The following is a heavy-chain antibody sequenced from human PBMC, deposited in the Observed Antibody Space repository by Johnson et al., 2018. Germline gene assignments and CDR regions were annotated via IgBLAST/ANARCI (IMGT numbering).Heavy chain of an antibody. V-gene: IGHV3-15*01. CDR2: VKSEGGGGNS. CDR1: GFPFKDAY. Sequence: EVQLVESGGGLVKPGESLTLSCAASGFPFKDAYMGWVRQAPGKGLEWVGRVKSEGGGGNSDYGAPVKGRFTISRDDSRNMVYLQMSSLRVEDTAVYYCTWEVPLGSVGRWGQGTMVNISP. CDR3: TWEVPLGSVGR. D-gene: IGHD1-26*01. J-gene: IGHJ3*01.